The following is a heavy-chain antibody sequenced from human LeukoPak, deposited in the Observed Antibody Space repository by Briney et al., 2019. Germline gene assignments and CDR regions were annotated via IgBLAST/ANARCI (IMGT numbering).Heavy chain of an antibody. V-gene: IGHV3-21*01. J-gene: IGHJ6*03. CDR1: GLSFTSYN. CDR2: ISGSSTYI. CDR3: ARGLTEKGYYYYYYMDV. Sequence: GGSLRLSCAASGLSFTSYNMNWVRQAPGKGLEWVSSISGSSTYIYYADSGKGRFTISRDNAKNSLYLQMNSLRAEDTAVYYCARGLTEKGYYYYYYMDVWGKGTTVTVSS.